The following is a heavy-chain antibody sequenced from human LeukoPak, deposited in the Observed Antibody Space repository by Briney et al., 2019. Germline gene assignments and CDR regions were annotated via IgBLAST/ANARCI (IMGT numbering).Heavy chain of an antibody. J-gene: IGHJ4*02. CDR3: ARDFFHRYYDSSGRAFDY. D-gene: IGHD3-22*01. CDR2: INPSGGST. V-gene: IGHV1-46*01. Sequence: ASVKVSCKASGYTFTSYYMHWVRQAPGQGLEWMGIINPSGGSTSYAQKFQGRVTMTRDMSTSTAYMELSSLRSEDTAVYYCARDFFHRYYDSSGRAFDYWGQGTLVTVSS. CDR1: GYTFTSYY.